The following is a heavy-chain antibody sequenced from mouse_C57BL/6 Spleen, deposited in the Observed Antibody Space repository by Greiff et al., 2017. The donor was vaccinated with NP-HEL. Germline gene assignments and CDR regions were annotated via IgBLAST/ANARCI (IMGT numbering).Heavy chain of an antibody. CDR2: IHPNSGST. J-gene: IGHJ4*01. V-gene: IGHV1-64*01. D-gene: IGHD2-4*01. Sequence: QVQLQQPGAELVKPGASVKLSFKASGYTFTSYWMHWVKQRPGQGLEWIGMIHPNSGSTNYNEKFKSKATLTVDKSSSTAYMQLSSLTSEDSAVYYCARLYDYEGDAMDYWGQGTSVTVSS. CDR1: GYTFTSYW. CDR3: ARLYDYEGDAMDY.